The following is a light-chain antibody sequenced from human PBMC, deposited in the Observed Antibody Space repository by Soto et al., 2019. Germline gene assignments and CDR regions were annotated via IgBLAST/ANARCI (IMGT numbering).Light chain of an antibody. Sequence: QSALTQPPSASGSPGQSVTIPCTGTSSDVGGYNSVSWYQQHPGKVPKLMIYEVSKRPSGVPDRFSGSKSGNTASLTVSGXXXXXXXDYXCSSYAGSNNLVFGGGTKL. CDR2: EVS. J-gene: IGLJ2*01. CDR3: SSYAGSNNLV. V-gene: IGLV2-8*01. CDR1: SSDVGGYNS.